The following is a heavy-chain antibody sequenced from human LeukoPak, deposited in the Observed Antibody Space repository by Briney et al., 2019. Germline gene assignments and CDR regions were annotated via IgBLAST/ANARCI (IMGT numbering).Heavy chain of an antibody. V-gene: IGHV3-7*01. CDR3: ARGYSSAFDY. J-gene: IGHJ4*02. Sequence: GGSLRLSCAASGFTFSSYAMSWVRQAPGKGLEWVANIKHDGSEKYSVDSVKGRFTISRDNAKNSLYLQMNSLRAEDTAVYYCARGYSSAFDYWGQGTLVTVSS. CDR1: GFTFSSYA. D-gene: IGHD5-18*01. CDR2: IKHDGSEK.